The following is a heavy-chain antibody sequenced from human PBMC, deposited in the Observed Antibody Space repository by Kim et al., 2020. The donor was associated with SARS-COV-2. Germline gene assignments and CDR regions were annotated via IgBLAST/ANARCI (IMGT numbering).Heavy chain of an antibody. CDR1: GLTFSTYE. J-gene: IGHJ4*02. Sequence: GRSLRLSCAVSGLTFSTYEMNWVRQAPGKGLEWLSYITSSGTTTYYADSVKGRFTISRDNAKNSLFLQMNSLSAEDTAVYYCARERGGYDYWGQGTLVTV. D-gene: IGHD1-26*01. V-gene: IGHV3-48*03. CDR3: ARERGGYDY. CDR2: ITSSGTTT.